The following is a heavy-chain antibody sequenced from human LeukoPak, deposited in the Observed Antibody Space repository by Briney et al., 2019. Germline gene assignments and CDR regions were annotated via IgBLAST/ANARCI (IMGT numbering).Heavy chain of an antibody. V-gene: IGHV4-39*01. Sequence: PSETLSLTCTVSGGSISSSSSYWGWIRQPPGKGLEWIGSIYYSGSTYYNPSLKSRVTISVDTSKNQFSLKLSSVTAADTAVYYCATPSPDYYDSSGYGDWGQGTLVTVSS. D-gene: IGHD3-22*01. CDR3: ATPSPDYYDSSGYGD. CDR2: IYYSGST. J-gene: IGHJ4*02. CDR1: GGSISSSSSY.